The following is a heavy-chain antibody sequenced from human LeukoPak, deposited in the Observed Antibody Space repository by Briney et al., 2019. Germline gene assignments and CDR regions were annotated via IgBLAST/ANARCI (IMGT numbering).Heavy chain of an antibody. Sequence: PGGSLRLSCAASGFTFSSYWMGWVRQAPGKGLEWVANIKQDGSEKYYVDSVEGRFTISRDNAKNSLYLQMNSLRAEDTAVYYCARDYGDSSFDYWGQGTLVTVSS. J-gene: IGHJ4*02. V-gene: IGHV3-7*01. CDR2: IKQDGSEK. CDR1: GFTFSSYW. D-gene: IGHD4-17*01. CDR3: ARDYGDSSFDY.